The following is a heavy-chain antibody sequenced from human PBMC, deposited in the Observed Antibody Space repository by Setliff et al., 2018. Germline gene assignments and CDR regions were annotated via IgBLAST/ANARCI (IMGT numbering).Heavy chain of an antibody. D-gene: IGHD6-13*01. Sequence: SETLSLTCTVSGGSISSHYWSWVRQPPGKGLEWIGYIYYSGCPNYNPSLKSRVTISLGTSKNQFSLRLTSVTAAETAAYYCARTQGEQQLTHPYYYYYYMDVWGKGTTVTVSS. V-gene: IGHV4-59*11. CDR3: ARTQGEQQLTHPYYYYYYMDV. CDR2: IYYSGCP. J-gene: IGHJ6*03. CDR1: GGSISSHY.